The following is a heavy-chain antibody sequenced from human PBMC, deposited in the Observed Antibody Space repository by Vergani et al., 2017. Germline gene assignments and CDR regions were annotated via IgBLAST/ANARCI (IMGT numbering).Heavy chain of an antibody. J-gene: IGHJ5*02. CDR1: GGSISSHY. Sequence: QLQLQESGPGLVKPSETLSLTCTVSGGSISSHYWSWIRQPPGKGLEWIGYIYYSGGTNYNPSLKSRVTISVDTSKKQFSLKLSSVTAADTAVYYCARTEQQLEGYWFDPWGQGTLVTVSS. CDR3: ARTEQQLEGYWFDP. D-gene: IGHD6-13*01. CDR2: IYYSGGT. V-gene: IGHV4-59*11.